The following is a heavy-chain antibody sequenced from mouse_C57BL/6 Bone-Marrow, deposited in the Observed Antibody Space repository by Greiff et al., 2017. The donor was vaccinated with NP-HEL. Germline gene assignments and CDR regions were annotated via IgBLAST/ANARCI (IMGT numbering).Heavy chain of an antibody. D-gene: IGHD1-1*01. CDR3: ARWGTTPSYWYFDV. Sequence: VQLQQSGPELVKPGASVKIPCKASGYTFTDYNMDWVKQSHGKSLEWIGDINPNNGGTIYNQKFKGKATLTVDKSSSTAYMELRSLTSEDTAVYYCARWGTTPSYWYFDVWGTGTTVTVSS. CDR2: INPNNGGT. V-gene: IGHV1-18*01. CDR1: GYTFTDYN. J-gene: IGHJ1*03.